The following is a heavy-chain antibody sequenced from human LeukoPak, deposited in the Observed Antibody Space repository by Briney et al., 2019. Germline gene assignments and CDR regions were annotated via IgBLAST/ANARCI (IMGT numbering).Heavy chain of an antibody. CDR2: IIPILGIA. Sequence: SVKVPCKASGGTFSSYAISWVRQAPGQGLEWMGRIIPILGIANYAQKFQGRVTITADKSTSTAYMELSSLRSEDTAVYYCARDSGDDSSGYYYDYWGQGTLVTVSS. CDR1: GGTFSSYA. D-gene: IGHD3-22*01. J-gene: IGHJ4*02. V-gene: IGHV1-69*04. CDR3: ARDSGDDSSGYYYDY.